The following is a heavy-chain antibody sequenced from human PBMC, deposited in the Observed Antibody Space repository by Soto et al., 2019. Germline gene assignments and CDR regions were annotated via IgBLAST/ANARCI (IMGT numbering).Heavy chain of an antibody. D-gene: IGHD2-8*01. V-gene: IGHV3-11*01. CDR2: ITGCGYTI. CDR3: ARDRPREWGDVSDV. J-gene: IGHJ3*01. Sequence: QVHLVESGGGLVKPGGSLRLSCAASGFTFSDYSMTWIRQAPGKGLEWVSYITGCGYTIYYADSVKGRFTISRDNDKSSLYLQMNSLIVEDTAVYYFARDRPREWGDVSDVWGQGTMVTVSS. CDR1: GFTFSDYS.